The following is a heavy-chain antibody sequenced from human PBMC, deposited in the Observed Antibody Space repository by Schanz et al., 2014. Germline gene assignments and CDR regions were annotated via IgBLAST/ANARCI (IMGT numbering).Heavy chain of an antibody. V-gene: IGHV3-66*01. Sequence: EGQLAESGGGLVQPGGSLRLSCAVSGFTVSSNHMSWVRQAPGKGLEWVSVIYSGIGAYYADSVKDRFTVSRDNSKNTLYLQMNTLRAEDTAVYYCARGLRPFAELSAYWGQGTLVTVSS. J-gene: IGHJ4*02. D-gene: IGHD3-10*01. CDR1: GFTVSSNH. CDR2: IYSGIGA. CDR3: ARGLRPFAELSAY.